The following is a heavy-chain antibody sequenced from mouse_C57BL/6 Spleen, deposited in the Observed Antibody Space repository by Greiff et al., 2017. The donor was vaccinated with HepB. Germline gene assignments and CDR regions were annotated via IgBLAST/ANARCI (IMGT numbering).Heavy chain of an antibody. V-gene: IGHV2-4*01. Sequence: VKLVESGPGLVQPSQSLSITCTVSGFSLTSYGVHWVRQPPGKGLEWLGVIWSGGSTDYNAAFISRLSISKDNSKSQVFFKMNSLQADDTAIYYCAKKHSLEGDAMDYWGQGTSVTVSS. CDR3: AKKHSLEGDAMDY. D-gene: IGHD3-3*01. J-gene: IGHJ4*01. CDR1: GFSLTSYG. CDR2: IWSGGST.